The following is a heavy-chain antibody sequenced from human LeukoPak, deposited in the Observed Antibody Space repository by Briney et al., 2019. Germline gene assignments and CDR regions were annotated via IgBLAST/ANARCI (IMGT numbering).Heavy chain of an antibody. D-gene: IGHD6-19*01. CDR1: GFTFSNYG. J-gene: IGHJ4*02. V-gene: IGHV3-23*01. Sequence: GGSLRLACEASGFTFSNYGTAWFRQAPGKGLEWVSTINLNGDETHYADSVKGRFTISRDNSKSTLALRMSSLRVEDTAVYYCERDPSEYEYNRGWYRDFWGQGSQVIVSS. CDR3: ERDPSEYEYNRGWYRDF. CDR2: INLNGDET.